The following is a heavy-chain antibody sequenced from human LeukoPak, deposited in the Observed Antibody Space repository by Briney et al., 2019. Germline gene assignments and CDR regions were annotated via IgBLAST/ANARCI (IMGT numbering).Heavy chain of an antibody. D-gene: IGHD3-10*01. V-gene: IGHV1-69*13. CDR3: ARSVGMVWVNWFDP. J-gene: IGHJ5*02. CDR2: IIPIFGTA. Sequence: SVKVSCKASGGTFSSYAISWVRQAPGQGLEWMGGIIPIFGTANYAQKFQGRVTITADESTSTAYMELSSLRSEDTAVYYYARSVGMVWVNWFDPWGQGTLVTVSS. CDR1: GGTFSSYA.